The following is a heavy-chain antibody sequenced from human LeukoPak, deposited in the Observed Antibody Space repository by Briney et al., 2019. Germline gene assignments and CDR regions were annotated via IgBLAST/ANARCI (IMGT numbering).Heavy chain of an antibody. V-gene: IGHV4-59*01. J-gene: IGHJ4*02. CDR3: ARGHRGSWGSGSSSHDY. D-gene: IGHD3-10*01. CDR1: GGSISSYY. CDR2: IYYSGST. Sequence: PSETLSLTCTVSGGSISSYYWSWIRQPPGKGLEWIGYIYYSGSTNYNPSLKSRVTISVDTSKNQFSLKLSSVTAADTAVYYCARGHRGSWGSGSSSHDYWGQGTLVTVSS.